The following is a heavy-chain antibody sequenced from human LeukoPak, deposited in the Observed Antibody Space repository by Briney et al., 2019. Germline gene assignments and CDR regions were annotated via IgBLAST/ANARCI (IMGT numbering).Heavy chain of an antibody. CDR3: ARDRGRSSSPYYYGSGSYLS. Sequence: ASVKISCKASGYTFTGYYMHWVRQAPGQGLEWMGWINPNSGGTNYAQKFQGRVTMTRDTSISTAYMELSRLRSDDTAVYYCARDRGRSSSPYYYGSGSYLSWGQGTLATVSS. CDR2: INPNSGGT. V-gene: IGHV1-2*02. J-gene: IGHJ5*02. CDR1: GYTFTGYY. D-gene: IGHD3-10*01.